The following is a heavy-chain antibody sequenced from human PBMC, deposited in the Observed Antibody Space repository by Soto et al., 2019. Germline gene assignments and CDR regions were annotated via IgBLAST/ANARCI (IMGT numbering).Heavy chain of an antibody. CDR3: VRPSGYCSSSNCYTAWFDP. CDR1: GGSITTSSFY. Sequence: SETLSLTCNVSGGSITTSSFYWGWIRQPPGKGLEWIGSIHYTGNTYYNPSLKTRVTISLDTSRNHFSLILSSVTAADTAVYYCVRPSGYCSSSNCYTAWFDPWGQATLGTV. D-gene: IGHD2-2*02. CDR2: IHYTGNT. V-gene: IGHV4-39*02. J-gene: IGHJ5*02.